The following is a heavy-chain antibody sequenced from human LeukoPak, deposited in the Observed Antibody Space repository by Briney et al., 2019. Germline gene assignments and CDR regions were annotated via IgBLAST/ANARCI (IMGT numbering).Heavy chain of an antibody. D-gene: IGHD5-24*01. CDR1: GGSISSSSYY. J-gene: IGHJ4*02. Sequence: PSETLSLTCTVSGGSISSSSYYWGWIRQPPGKGLEWIGSIYYSGSTYYNPSLKSRVTISVDTSKNQFSLKLSSVTAADTAVYYCARQVSSEMASGYWGQGTLVTVSS. CDR3: ARQVSSEMASGY. CDR2: IYYSGST. V-gene: IGHV4-39*01.